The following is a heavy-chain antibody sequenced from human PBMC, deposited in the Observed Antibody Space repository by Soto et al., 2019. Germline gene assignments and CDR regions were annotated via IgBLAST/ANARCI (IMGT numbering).Heavy chain of an antibody. CDR2: IGTSSTI. CDR1: GFTFSSYS. D-gene: IGHD4-17*01. CDR3: ARDLNYGLFDY. Sequence: EVQLAESGGGLVQPGGSLRLSCAASGFTFSSYSMNWVRQAPVKGLEWVSYIGTSSTIYYADSVKGRFTISRDNAKNSLYLQMNSLRAEDTAVYYCARDLNYGLFDYWGQGPLVTASS. V-gene: IGHV3-48*01. J-gene: IGHJ4*02.